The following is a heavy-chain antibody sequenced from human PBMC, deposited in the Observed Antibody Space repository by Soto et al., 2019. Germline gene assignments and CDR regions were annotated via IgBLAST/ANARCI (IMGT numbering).Heavy chain of an antibody. CDR2: IYLRGTT. Sequence: QVQLQESGPGLVKPSETLSLTCTVSGGSISSYYWSWIRQPPGKGLEWIGYIYLRGTTNHSPSLKSRVTISADMSKNQFSLTLSSVTAADTAVYYCARAIRRGGGFDYWGRGTLVTVSP. J-gene: IGHJ4*02. V-gene: IGHV4-59*01. CDR3: ARAIRRGGGFDY. D-gene: IGHD3-10*01. CDR1: GGSISSYY.